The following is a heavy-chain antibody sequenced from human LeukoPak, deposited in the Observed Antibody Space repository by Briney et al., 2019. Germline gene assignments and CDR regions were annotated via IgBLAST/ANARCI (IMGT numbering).Heavy chain of an antibody. CDR2: ISWNSGSI. V-gene: IGHV3-9*01. CDR1: GFTFDDYA. D-gene: IGHD3-10*01. J-gene: IGHJ3*02. Sequence: GGSLRLSCAASGFTFDDYAMHWVRQAPGKGLEWVSGISWNSGSIGYADSVKGRFTISRDNAKNSLYLQMNSLRAEDTALYYCATGITMVRGGFDAFDIWGQGTMVTVSS. CDR3: ATGITMVRGGFDAFDI.